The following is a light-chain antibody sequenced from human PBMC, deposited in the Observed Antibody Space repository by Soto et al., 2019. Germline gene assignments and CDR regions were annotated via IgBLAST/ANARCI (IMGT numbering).Light chain of an antibody. CDR2: DAS. J-gene: IGKJ5*01. V-gene: IGKV1-5*01. CDR1: QSISSW. Sequence: EIQMTQSPSTLSASVGDRVTLTCRASQSISSWLAWYQQKPGKAPKLLIYDASSLQSGVPSRFSGSGSGTDFNLTISRLQTEDFATYYCQQANSFTITFGQGTKVDIK. CDR3: QQANSFTIT.